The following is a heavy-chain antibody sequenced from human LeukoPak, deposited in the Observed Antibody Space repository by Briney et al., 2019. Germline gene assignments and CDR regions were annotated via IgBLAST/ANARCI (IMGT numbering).Heavy chain of an antibody. CDR1: GGSFSGYY. CDR3: ARGGSGSGYYYGMDV. Sequence: SETLSLTCAVYGGSFSGYYWSGIRQPLGKGLEWIGEINHSGSTNYNPSLKSRVTISVDTSKNQFSLKLSSVTAADTAVYYCARGGSGSGYYYGMDVWGKGTTVTVSS. J-gene: IGHJ6*04. D-gene: IGHD3-10*01. CDR2: INHSGST. V-gene: IGHV4-34*01.